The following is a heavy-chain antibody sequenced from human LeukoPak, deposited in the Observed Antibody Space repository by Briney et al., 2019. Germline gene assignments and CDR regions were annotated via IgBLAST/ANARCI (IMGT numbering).Heavy chain of an antibody. J-gene: IGHJ4*02. V-gene: IGHV1-69*13. Sequence: SVKLSCKASGGTFSSYAISWVRLAHGQGLEWMGGIIPIFGTANYAQKFQGRVTITADESTSTAYMELSSLRSEDTAVYYCARGTTGARDRFDYWGQGTLVTVSS. CDR2: IIPIFGTA. D-gene: IGHD1-26*01. CDR1: GGTFSSYA. CDR3: ARGTTGARDRFDY.